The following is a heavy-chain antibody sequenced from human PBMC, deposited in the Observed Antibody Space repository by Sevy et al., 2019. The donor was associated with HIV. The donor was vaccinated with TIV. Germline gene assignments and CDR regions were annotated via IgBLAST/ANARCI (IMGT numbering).Heavy chain of an antibody. CDR1: GDSNGGTTDY. Sequence: SETLSLTCTVSGDSNGGTTDYWAWFRQPPGMELEWIGSVYYSGRAHYNWSLKSRVTISIESSKNQFSLKLTSVTSADTAVYYCALQGDSSALRGGYQYAINLWGQGTTVTVSS. J-gene: IGHJ6*02. CDR3: ALQGDSSALRGGYQYAINL. CDR2: VYYSGRA. V-gene: IGHV4-39*01. D-gene: IGHD3-22*01.